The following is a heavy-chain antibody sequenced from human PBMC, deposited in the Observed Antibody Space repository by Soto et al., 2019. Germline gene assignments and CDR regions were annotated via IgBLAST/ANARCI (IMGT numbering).Heavy chain of an antibody. D-gene: IGHD1-7*01. CDR1: GYTFTDYY. J-gene: IGHJ6*02. CDR3: ARKLELRGSYYYYYDMDV. V-gene: IGHV1-2*02. Sequence: GASVKVSCKASGYTFTDYYMHWVRQAPGQGLEWMGWINPNSGGTNYAQKFRGRVTMTRDTSISTAYMELSRLRSDDTAVYYCARKLELRGSYYYYYDMDVWGQGTTLTVSS. CDR2: INPNSGGT.